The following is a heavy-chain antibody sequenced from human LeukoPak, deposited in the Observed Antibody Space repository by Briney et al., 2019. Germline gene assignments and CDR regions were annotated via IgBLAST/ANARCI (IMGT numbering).Heavy chain of an antibody. D-gene: IGHD3-10*01. V-gene: IGHV3-21*04. CDR2: ISSSSSYI. CDR1: GFTFSSYS. CDR3: AKLAGSGSYSSNEFDY. Sequence: PGGSLRLSCAASGFTFSSYSMNWVRQAPGKGLEWASSISSSSSYIYYADSVKGRFTISRDNSKNTLYLQMNSLRAEDTAVYYCAKLAGSGSYSSNEFDYWGQGTLVTFSS. J-gene: IGHJ4*02.